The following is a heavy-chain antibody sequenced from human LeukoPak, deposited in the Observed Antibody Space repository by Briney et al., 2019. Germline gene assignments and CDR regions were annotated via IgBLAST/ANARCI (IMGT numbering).Heavy chain of an antibody. CDR1: GFTFSGSA. Sequence: GGSLRLSCAASGFTFSGSAMHWVRQASGKGLEWVGRIRSKANSYATAYAASVKGRFTISRDDSKNTAYLQMNSLKTEDTAVYYCTRLGLDDAFDIWGQGIMVTVSS. J-gene: IGHJ3*02. D-gene: IGHD6-19*01. CDR3: TRLGLDDAFDI. CDR2: IRSKANSYAT. V-gene: IGHV3-73*01.